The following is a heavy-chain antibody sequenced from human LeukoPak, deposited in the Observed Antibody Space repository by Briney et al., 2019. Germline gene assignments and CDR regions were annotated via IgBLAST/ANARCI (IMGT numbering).Heavy chain of an antibody. Sequence: GASVKVSCKASGGTFSSYAISWVRQAPGQGLEWMGGIIPIFGTANYAQKFQGRVTITTDESTSTAYMELSSLRSEDTAVYYCARDGSGSYHNYFDYWGQGTLVTVSS. D-gene: IGHD3-10*01. V-gene: IGHV1-69*05. J-gene: IGHJ4*02. CDR1: GGTFSSYA. CDR3: ARDGSGSYHNYFDY. CDR2: IIPIFGTA.